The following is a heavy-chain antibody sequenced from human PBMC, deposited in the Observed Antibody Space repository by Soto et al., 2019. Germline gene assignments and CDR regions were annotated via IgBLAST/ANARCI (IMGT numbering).Heavy chain of an antibody. CDR2: ISSNGGST. CDR3: VKSMATMHRRAPDFDY. J-gene: IGHJ4*02. D-gene: IGHD5-12*01. Sequence: HPGGSLRLSCSASGFTFSSYAMHWVRQAPGKGLEYVSAISSNGGSTYYADSVKGRFTISRDNSKNTLYLQMSSLRAEDTAVYYCVKSMATMHRRAPDFDYWGQGTLVTVSS. V-gene: IGHV3-64D*06. CDR1: GFTFSSYA.